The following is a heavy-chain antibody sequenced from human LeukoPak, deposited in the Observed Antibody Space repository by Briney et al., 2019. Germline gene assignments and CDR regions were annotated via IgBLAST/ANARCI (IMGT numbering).Heavy chain of an antibody. CDR1: GFTFSSYG. CDR3: AKEMSSSNIDH. V-gene: IGHV3-30*18. J-gene: IGHJ4*02. CDR2: ISFDGNTK. D-gene: IGHD2-2*01. Sequence: PGRSLRLSCAASGFTFSSYGMHWVRQAPGKGLEWVAVISFDGNTKYYTDSVKGRFTISRDNSKNTLYLQMNSLRAEDTAVYYCAKEMSSSNIDHCGQGTLVTVSS.